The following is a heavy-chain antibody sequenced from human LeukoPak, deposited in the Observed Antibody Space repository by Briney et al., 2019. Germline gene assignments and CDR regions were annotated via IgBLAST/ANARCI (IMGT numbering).Heavy chain of an antibody. J-gene: IGHJ6*02. Sequence: PGGSLRLSCAASRFTFSNYWMSWVREAPGKGLGWGANMNRDGSEKNYVDSVKGRFTISRDNAKNLLFLQMNSLRVEDTAVYYCARDGGVIRFGGQDVWGQGTTVTVS. V-gene: IGHV3-7*01. CDR1: RFTFSNYW. CDR3: ARDGGVIRFGGQDV. D-gene: IGHD3-16*01. CDR2: MNRDGSEK.